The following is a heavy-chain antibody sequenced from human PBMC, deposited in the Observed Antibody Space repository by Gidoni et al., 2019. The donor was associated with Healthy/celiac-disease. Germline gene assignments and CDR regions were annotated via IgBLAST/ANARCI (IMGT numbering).Heavy chain of an antibody. D-gene: IGHD4-17*01. CDR1: GFTFSSYA. CDR2: ISGSGGST. Sequence: EVQLLESGGGVVQPGGSLRLSCAASGFTFSSYAMSWVRQAPGKGLECVSAISGSGGSTYYADSVKGRFTTSRDNSKNTLYLQMNSLRAEDTAVYYCAKDPGDFRPFDYWGQGTLVTVSS. J-gene: IGHJ4*02. V-gene: IGHV3-23*01. CDR3: AKDPGDFRPFDY.